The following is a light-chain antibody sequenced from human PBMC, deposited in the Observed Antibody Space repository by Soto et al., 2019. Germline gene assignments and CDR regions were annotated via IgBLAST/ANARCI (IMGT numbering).Light chain of an antibody. Sequence: DIQMTQSPSSVSASVGDRVTITCRSSEDISTWLAWYQQKPGKAPKLLIFAASTLVRGVPSKFSGRGSGTEFTLTISSLQADDFATYYCQQYETFSGTFGPGTKVDIK. V-gene: IGKV1-12*01. CDR1: EDISTW. CDR3: QQYETFSGT. J-gene: IGKJ1*01. CDR2: AAS.